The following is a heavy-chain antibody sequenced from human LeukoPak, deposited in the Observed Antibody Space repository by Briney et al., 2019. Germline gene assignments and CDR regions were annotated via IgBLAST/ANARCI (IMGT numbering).Heavy chain of an antibody. J-gene: IGHJ4*02. CDR2: IAYDGTSK. CDR3: ARVGVFSSSWLLY. CDR1: GFSLSDYG. V-gene: IGHV3-33*05. D-gene: IGHD6-13*01. Sequence: GGSLRLSCAVSGFSLSDYGIHWVRQAPGKGLEWVAFIAYDGTSKFYADSVKGRFTISRDISRSTLYLQMNSLRAEDTAVYYCARVGVFSSSWLLYWGQGTLVTVSS.